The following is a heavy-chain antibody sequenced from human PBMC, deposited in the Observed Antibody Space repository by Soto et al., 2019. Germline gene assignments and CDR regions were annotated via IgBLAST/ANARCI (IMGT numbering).Heavy chain of an antibody. CDR3: ATAPLGRDLWSGYTPRELDY. J-gene: IGHJ4*02. D-gene: IGHD3-3*01. CDR1: GYTLTELS. Sequence: ASVKVSFKVSGYTLTELSMHWVRQAPGKGLEWMGGFDPEDGETIYAQKFQGRVTMTEDTSTDTAYMELSSLRSEDTAVYYCATAPLGRDLWSGYTPRELDYWGQGTLVTVSS. CDR2: FDPEDGET. V-gene: IGHV1-24*01.